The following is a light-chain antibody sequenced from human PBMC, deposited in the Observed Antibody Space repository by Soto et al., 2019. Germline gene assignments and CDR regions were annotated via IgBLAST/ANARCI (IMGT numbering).Light chain of an antibody. CDR3: QHYNSYSEA. CDR2: GAS. Sequence: DIKMTQSPSTLSGSVGDRVTIPCRASQTISSWLAWYQQKPGKAPKVLIYGASNLQSGAPPRFSGSGSGTDFTLTISSLQPDDFATYYCQHYNSYSEAFGQGTKVDIK. V-gene: IGKV1-5*01. CDR1: QTISSW. J-gene: IGKJ1*01.